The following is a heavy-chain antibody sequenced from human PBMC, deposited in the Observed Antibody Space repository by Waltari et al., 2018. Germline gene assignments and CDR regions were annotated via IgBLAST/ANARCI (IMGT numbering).Heavy chain of an antibody. V-gene: IGHV4-39*07. CDR1: GDSISSNYFR. Sequence: QLQLQDSGPGLVKPSETLSLTCLVSGDSISSNYFRWGWIRRPPGKGLEWIGHRHYSGTADYNPSLKGRASILVDTSRRHFSLELSSVTAADTAIYYCASPPPTGGSSFDFWGQGIQVTVTS. CDR2: RHYSGTA. J-gene: IGHJ4*02. CDR3: ASPPPTGGSSFDF. D-gene: IGHD3-16*01.